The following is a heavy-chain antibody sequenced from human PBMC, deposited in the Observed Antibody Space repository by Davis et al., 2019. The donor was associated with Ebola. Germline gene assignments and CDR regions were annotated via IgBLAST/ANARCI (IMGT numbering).Heavy chain of an antibody. CDR2: IHPSDSDT. V-gene: IGHV5-51*01. Sequence: GESLKISCKGSGYSFTSYWIGWVRQMPGKGLEWMGIIHPSDSDTRYSPSFQGQVIISVDKSTSTAYLQWSGLKPSDTAMYYCARQHLYYYYGMDVWGQGTTVTVSS. J-gene: IGHJ6*02. CDR3: ARQHLYYYYGMDV. CDR1: GYSFTSYW.